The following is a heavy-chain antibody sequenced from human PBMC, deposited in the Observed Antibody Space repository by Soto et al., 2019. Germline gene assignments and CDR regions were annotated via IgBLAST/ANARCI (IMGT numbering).Heavy chain of an antibody. V-gene: IGHV3-23*01. CDR3: AKDTVVVVPAATDRTYYYYGMDV. J-gene: IGHJ6*02. D-gene: IGHD2-2*01. Sequence: PGGSLRLSCAASGFTFSSYAMSWVRQAPGKGLEWVSAISGSGGSTYYADSVKGRFTISRDNSKYTLYLQMNSLRAEDTAVYYCAKDTVVVVPAATDRTYYYYGMDVWGQGTTVT. CDR2: ISGSGGST. CDR1: GFTFSSYA.